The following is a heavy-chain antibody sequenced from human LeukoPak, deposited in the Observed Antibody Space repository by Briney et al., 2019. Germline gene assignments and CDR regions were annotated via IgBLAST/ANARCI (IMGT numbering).Heavy chain of an antibody. CDR1: GFTLSNYA. J-gene: IGHJ6*02. V-gene: IGHV3-23*01. Sequence: GGSLRLSRAASGFTLSNYALSWVRQAPGKGLEWVSSIGSSVNTTHYADSVKGQFTISRDNSKNTLYLQMNSLRAEDTAIYYCARDQASARFYYYYGMDVWGLGTTVIVSS. CDR2: IGSSVNTT. CDR3: ARDQASARFYYYYGMDV.